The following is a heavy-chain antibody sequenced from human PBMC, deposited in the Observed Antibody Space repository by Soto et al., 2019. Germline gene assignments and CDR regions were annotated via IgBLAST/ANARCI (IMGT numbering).Heavy chain of an antibody. Sequence: GGSLRLSCAVSGVTFSSYGMHWVRQAPGKGLEWVAVIWYDGSNKYYADSVKGRFTISRDNSKNTLYLQMNSLRAEDTAVYYCARDSKLADCSGGSCYGDYYYGMDVWGQGTTVTLSS. CDR3: ARDSKLADCSGGSCYGDYYYGMDV. J-gene: IGHJ6*02. CDR2: IWYDGSNK. V-gene: IGHV3-33*01. CDR1: GVTFSSYG. D-gene: IGHD2-15*01.